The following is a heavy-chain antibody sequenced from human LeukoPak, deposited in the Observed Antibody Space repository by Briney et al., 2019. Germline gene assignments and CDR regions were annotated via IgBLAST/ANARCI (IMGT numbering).Heavy chain of an antibody. CDR3: ARASYSIGYNWFDP. Sequence: SETLSLTCAVYGGSFSGYYWSWIRQPPGKGLEWIGEINHSGSTNYNPSLKSRVTISVDTSKNQFSLKLSSVTAADTAVYYCARASYSIGYNWFDPWGQGTLVTVSP. D-gene: IGHD1-26*01. CDR2: INHSGST. J-gene: IGHJ5*02. V-gene: IGHV4-34*01. CDR1: GGSFSGYY.